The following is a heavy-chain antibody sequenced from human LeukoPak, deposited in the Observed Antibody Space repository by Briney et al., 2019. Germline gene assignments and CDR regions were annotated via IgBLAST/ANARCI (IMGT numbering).Heavy chain of an antibody. V-gene: IGHV4-34*01. CDR2: INHSGST. J-gene: IGHJ6*02. D-gene: IGHD2-2*02. Sequence: SETLSLTCAVYGGSFSGYYWSWIRQPPGKGLEWIGEINHSGSTNYNPSLKSRVTISVDTSKNQFSLKLSSVTAADTAVYYCARTRRYCSSTSCYSSYYYYGMDVWGQGTTVTVSS. CDR3: ARTRRYCSSTSCYSSYYYYGMDV. CDR1: GGSFSGYY.